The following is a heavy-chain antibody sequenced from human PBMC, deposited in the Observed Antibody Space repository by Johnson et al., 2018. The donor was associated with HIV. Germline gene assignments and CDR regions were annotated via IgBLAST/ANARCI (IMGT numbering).Heavy chain of an antibody. J-gene: IGHJ3*02. D-gene: IGHD6-13*01. CDR1: GFTFDDYA. CDR2: ISWNSGSI. V-gene: IGHV3-9*01. CDR3: AKFRLAAAGVRDAFDI. Sequence: VQLVESGGGVVRPGGSLRLSCAASGFTFDDYAMHWVRQAPGKGLEWVAGISWNSGSIGYADSVKGRFTISRDNAKNSLYLQMNSLRAEDTALYYCAKFRLAAAGVRDAFDIWGQGTMVTVSS.